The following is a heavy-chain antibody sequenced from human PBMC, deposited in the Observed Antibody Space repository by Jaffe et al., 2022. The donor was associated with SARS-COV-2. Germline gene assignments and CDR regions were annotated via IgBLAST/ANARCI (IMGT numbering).Heavy chain of an antibody. CDR3: ARLAGQNRRSGYYRGLDY. D-gene: IGHD3-22*01. CDR2: IYYSGST. J-gene: IGHJ4*02. V-gene: IGHV4-39*01. Sequence: QLQLQESGPGLVKPSETLSLTCTVSGGSISSSSYYWGWIRQPPGKGLEWIGSIYYSGSTYYNPSLKSRVTISVDTSKNQFSLKLSSVTAADTAVYYCARLAGQNRRSGYYRGLDYWGQGTLVTVSS. CDR1: GGSISSSSYY.